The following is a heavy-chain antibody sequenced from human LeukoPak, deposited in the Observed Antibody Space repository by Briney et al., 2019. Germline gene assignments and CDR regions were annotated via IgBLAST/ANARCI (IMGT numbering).Heavy chain of an antibody. CDR1: GDSTNSGSYY. D-gene: IGHD6-19*01. J-gene: IGHJ4*02. V-gene: IGHV4-61*02. CDR2: IYNSGSA. CDR3: ARDLAVAGIFDY. Sequence: SQTLSFTCTVSGDSTNSGSYYWRCTRQPAGRGLGWIGRIYNSGSANSNPSLQSRVNISVDTSKNQFSLRLSSVAAADTAMYYCARDLAVAGIFDYGGQGTLVTVPS.